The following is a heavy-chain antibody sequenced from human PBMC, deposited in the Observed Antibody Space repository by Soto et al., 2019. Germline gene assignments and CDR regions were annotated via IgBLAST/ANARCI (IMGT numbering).Heavy chain of an antibody. CDR3: ARHSAYCGGDCYRRGFDY. V-gene: IGHV4-59*08. Sequence: SETLSLTCTVSGGSISSYYWSWIRQPPGKGLEWIGYIYYSGSTNYNPSLKSRVTISVDTSKNQFSLKLSSVTAADTAVYYCARHSAYCGGDCYRRGFDYWGQGTLVTVSS. D-gene: IGHD2-21*01. CDR2: IYYSGST. J-gene: IGHJ4*02. CDR1: GGSISSYY.